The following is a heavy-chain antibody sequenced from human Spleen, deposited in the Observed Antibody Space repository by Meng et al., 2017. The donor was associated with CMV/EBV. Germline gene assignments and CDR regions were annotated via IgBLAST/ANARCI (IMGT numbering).Heavy chain of an antibody. CDR3: AKDMRGYFRPVDY. CDR2: IGGGGEGT. Sequence: CVGSGFTFYNYAMSWVRQAPGKGLEWVSVIGGGGEGTYYADSVRGRFTISRDNSKSTLYLQMNNLRAEDTAIYYCAKDMRGYFRPVDYWGQGTLVTVSS. J-gene: IGHJ4*02. CDR1: GFTFYNYA. V-gene: IGHV3-23*01. D-gene: IGHD1-1*01.